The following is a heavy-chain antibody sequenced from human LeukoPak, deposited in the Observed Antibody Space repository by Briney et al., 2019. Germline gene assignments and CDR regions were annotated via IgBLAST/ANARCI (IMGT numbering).Heavy chain of an antibody. CDR1: GYTFTSYG. V-gene: IGHV1-18*04. D-gene: IGHD2-2*01. CDR3: ARVGLVVPAAIGMDV. Sequence: ASVKVSCKASGYTFTSYGISWVRQAPGQGLEWMGWISAYNGNTNYAQKLQGRVTITTDTSTSTAYMELRSLRSDDTAVYYCARVGLVVPAAIGMDVWGKGTTVTVSS. J-gene: IGHJ6*04. CDR2: ISAYNGNT.